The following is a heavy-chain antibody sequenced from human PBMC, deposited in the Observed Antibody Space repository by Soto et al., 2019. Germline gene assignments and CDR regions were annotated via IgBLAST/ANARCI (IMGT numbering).Heavy chain of an antibody. V-gene: IGHV1-69*13. CDR3: ATVVVVAATSFDY. J-gene: IGHJ4*02. CDR2: IIPIFGTA. Sequence: SVKVSCKASGGTFSSYAISWVRQAPGQGLEWMGGIIPIFGTANYAQKFQGRVTITADESTSTAYMELSSLRSEDTAVYYCATVVVVAATSFDYWGQGTLVTVSS. D-gene: IGHD2-15*01. CDR1: GGTFSSYA.